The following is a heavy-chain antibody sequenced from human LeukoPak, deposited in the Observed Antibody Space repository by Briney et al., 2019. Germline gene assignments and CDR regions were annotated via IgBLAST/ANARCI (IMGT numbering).Heavy chain of an antibody. CDR3: AKFLGGNYDFEN. V-gene: IGHV3-23*01. J-gene: IGHJ4*02. D-gene: IGHD1-7*01. Sequence: GGSLRLSCAASGFTFSSYSVRWVRQAPGKGLEWVSTLTACGSNTYYADSVQGRFTISRDNSRNTVYLQMNSLRAEDTAVYFCAKFLGGNYDFENWGQGTLVTVSS. CDR1: GFTFSSYS. CDR2: LTACGSNT.